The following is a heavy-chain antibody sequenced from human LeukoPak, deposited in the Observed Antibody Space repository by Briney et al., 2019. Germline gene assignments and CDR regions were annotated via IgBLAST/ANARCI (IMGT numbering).Heavy chain of an antibody. V-gene: IGHV4-34*01. J-gene: IGHJ4*02. CDR2: VNHSGSA. CDR1: GGSFSGYY. D-gene: IGHD1-1*01. Sequence: SETLSLTCAVYGGSFSGYYWSWIRQPPGKGLEWIGEVNHSGSANYNPSLESRVTISVDTSKNQFSLKLSSVTAADTAVYYCARRGILDWAANKAFDYWGQGTLVTVSS. CDR3: ARRGILDWAANKAFDY.